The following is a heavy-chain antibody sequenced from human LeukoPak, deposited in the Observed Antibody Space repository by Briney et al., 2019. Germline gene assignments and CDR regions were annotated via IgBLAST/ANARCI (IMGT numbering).Heavy chain of an antibody. CDR3: AGYDVWSGYNWFDP. D-gene: IGHD3-3*01. Sequence: GASVKASCKASGGTFSSYAISCVLQAPGQGLEWMGGIIPIFGTANYAQKLTRRVTITTVESTSKAYRELSSLRSEDTAVYYCAGYDVWSGYNWFDPWGQGTLVTVSS. J-gene: IGHJ5*02. CDR1: GGTFSSYA. CDR2: IIPIFGTA. V-gene: IGHV1-69*05.